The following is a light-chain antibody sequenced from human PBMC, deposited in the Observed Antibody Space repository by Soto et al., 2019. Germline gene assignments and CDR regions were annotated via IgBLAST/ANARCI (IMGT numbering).Light chain of an antibody. CDR3: YSYAGSYTFV. Sequence: QSALTQPRSVSGSPGQSVTISCTGTSSDVGGYNYVTWYQQHPGRAPKVMIYDVKTRPSGVPDRFSGSKSGNTASLTISELQAGDEADYYCYSYAGSYTFVFGTGTKVTVL. V-gene: IGLV2-11*01. CDR1: SSDVGGYNY. CDR2: DVK. J-gene: IGLJ1*01.